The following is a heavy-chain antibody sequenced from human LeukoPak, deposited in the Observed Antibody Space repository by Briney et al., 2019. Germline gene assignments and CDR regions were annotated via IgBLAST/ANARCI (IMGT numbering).Heavy chain of an antibody. CDR1: GFTFSSYA. J-gene: IGHJ4*02. D-gene: IGHD5-18*01. V-gene: IGHV3-30*04. CDR2: ISNDGSNK. CDR3: AKSWGYSYGTPFDY. Sequence: GGSLRLSCAASGFTFSSYAMHWVRQAPGKGLEWVAVISNDGSNKYYADSVKGRFTISRDNSKNTLYLQMNSLRAADTAVYYCAKSWGYSYGTPFDYWGQGTLVTVSS.